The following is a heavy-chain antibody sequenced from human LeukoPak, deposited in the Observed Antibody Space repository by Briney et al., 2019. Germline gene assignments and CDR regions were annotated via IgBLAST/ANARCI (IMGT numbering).Heavy chain of an antibody. CDR1: GYTFTSYD. J-gene: IGHJ4*02. CDR2: MNPNSGNT. Sequence: ASVKVSCKASGYTFTSYDINWVRQATGQGLEWMGWMNPNSGNTGYAQKFQGGVTMTRNTSISTAYMELSSLRSEDTAVYYCARVPVRFDRDLDYWGQGTLVTVSS. CDR3: ARVPVRFDRDLDY. D-gene: IGHD3-3*01. V-gene: IGHV1-8*01.